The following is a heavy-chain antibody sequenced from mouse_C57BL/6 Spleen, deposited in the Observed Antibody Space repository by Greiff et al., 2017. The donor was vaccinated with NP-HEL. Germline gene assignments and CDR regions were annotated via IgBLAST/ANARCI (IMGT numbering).Heavy chain of an antibody. J-gene: IGHJ1*03. D-gene: IGHD1-1*01. Sequence: EVMLVESGGGLVQPGGSLSLSCAASGFTFTDYYMSWVRQPPGKALEWLGFIRNKANGYTTAYSASVKGRFTISIDNSQSILYLQMNALRAEDSATYYCARYYYGSSYWYFDVWGTGTTVTVSS. CDR2: IRNKANGYTT. CDR3: ARYYYGSSYWYFDV. CDR1: GFTFTDYY. V-gene: IGHV7-3*01.